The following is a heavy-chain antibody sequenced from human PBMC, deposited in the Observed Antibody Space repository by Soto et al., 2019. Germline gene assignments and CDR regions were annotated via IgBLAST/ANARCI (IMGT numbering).Heavy chain of an antibody. V-gene: IGHV1-46*01. CDR3: ARSYYDYVWGSYRSAHSDY. D-gene: IGHD3-16*02. CDR2: INPSGDST. J-gene: IGHJ4*02. Sequence: GASVKVSCKASGYTFTSYYMHWVRQAPGQGLEWMGIINPSGDSTSYAQKFQGRVTMTRDTSTSTVYMELSSLRSEDTAVYYCARSYYDYVWGSYRSAHSDYWGQGTLVTRLL. CDR1: GYTFTSYY.